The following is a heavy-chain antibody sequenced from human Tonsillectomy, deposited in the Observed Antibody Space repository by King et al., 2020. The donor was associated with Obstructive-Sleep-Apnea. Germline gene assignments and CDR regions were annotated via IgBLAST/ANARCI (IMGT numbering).Heavy chain of an antibody. V-gene: IGHV4-59*08. D-gene: IGHD6-13*01. CDR3: ARTGGYSIKD. CDR2: IHNSGST. Sequence: VQLQESGPGLVKPSETLSLTCTVSGGSISSYYWSWIRQAPGKGLDGIGYIHNSGSTNYNPSLKSRVTISVDTSKNQFSLKLTSVTAADTAVYYCARTGGYSIKDWGQGTLVTVSS. J-gene: IGHJ4*02. CDR1: GGSISSYY.